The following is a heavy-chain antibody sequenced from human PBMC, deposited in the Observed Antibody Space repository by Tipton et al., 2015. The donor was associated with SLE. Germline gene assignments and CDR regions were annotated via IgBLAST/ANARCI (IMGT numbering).Heavy chain of an antibody. CDR1: GGSISSHY. Sequence: LGLSCTVSGGSISSHYWSWIRQPPGKGLEWIGYIYYSGSTNYNPSLKSRVTISVDTSKNQFSLKLSSVTAADTAVYYCARASRIGDIWGQGTMVTVSS. V-gene: IGHV4-59*11. CDR3: ARASRIGDI. CDR2: IYYSGST. D-gene: IGHD3-22*01. J-gene: IGHJ3*02.